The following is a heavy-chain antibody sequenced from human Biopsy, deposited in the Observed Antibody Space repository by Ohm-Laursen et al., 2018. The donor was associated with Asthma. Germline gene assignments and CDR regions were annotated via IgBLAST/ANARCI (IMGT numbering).Heavy chain of an antibody. CDR2: IPQGGAT. J-gene: IGHJ6*02. CDR3: ASGPQWSGLDV. Sequence: GTLSLTCPYCGSFRGYVWTWIRQPPGKGLEWIGEIPQGGATTFNPSLKSRVTISIDPSKSQLSLRLTSMTAADTAVYYCASGPQWSGLDVWGQGTTVTVSS. CDR1: CGSFRGYV. D-gene: IGHD2-8*01. V-gene: IGHV4-34*01.